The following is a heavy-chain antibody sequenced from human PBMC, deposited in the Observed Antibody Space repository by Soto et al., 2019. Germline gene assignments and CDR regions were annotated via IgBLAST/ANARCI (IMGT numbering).Heavy chain of an antibody. Sequence: EVQLLETGGGLAQPGGSLRLSYVASGFTFNYYDMSLVRQAPGKGLEWVSTISSTGVTTYYADSVMVRFTISRDNFKNTLWLQMNSLRAEDTAVYYCADPVPAATHYDYYNIDVWGQGTTVTISS. D-gene: IGHD2-2*01. CDR2: ISSTGVTT. J-gene: IGHJ6*02. CDR1: GFTFNYYD. CDR3: ADPVPAATHYDYYNIDV. V-gene: IGHV3-23*01.